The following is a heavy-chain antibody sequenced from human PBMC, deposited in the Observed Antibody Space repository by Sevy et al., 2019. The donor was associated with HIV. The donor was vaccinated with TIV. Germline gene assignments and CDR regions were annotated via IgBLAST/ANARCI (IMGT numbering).Heavy chain of an antibody. V-gene: IGHV4-34*01. CDR1: GGSFSGYY. CDR3: ARHCSGTSCSHTFDI. CDR2: INHSGST. J-gene: IGHJ3*02. D-gene: IGHD2-2*01. Sequence: SETLSLTCAVYGGSFSGYYWSWIRQPPGKGLEWIGKINHSGSTNYNPSLRSRVTLSVGTSKNQFSLKLGSVTAADTAVYYCARHCSGTSCSHTFDIWGQGTMVTVSS.